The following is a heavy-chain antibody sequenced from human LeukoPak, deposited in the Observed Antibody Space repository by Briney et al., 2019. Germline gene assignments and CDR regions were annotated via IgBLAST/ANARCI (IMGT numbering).Heavy chain of an antibody. J-gene: IGHJ4*02. Sequence: SETLSLTCTVSGGSISSYYWSWIRQPPGKGLEWIGYIYYSGSTNYNPSLKSRVTISVDTSKNQFSLKLSSVTAADTAVYYCAGYSDWLSGFDYWGQGTLVTVSS. V-gene: IGHV4-59*01. CDR2: IYYSGST. D-gene: IGHD3-9*01. CDR3: AGYSDWLSGFDY. CDR1: GGSISSYY.